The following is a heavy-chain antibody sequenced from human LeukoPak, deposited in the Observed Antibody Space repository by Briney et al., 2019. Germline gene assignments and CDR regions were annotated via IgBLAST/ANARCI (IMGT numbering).Heavy chain of an antibody. CDR2: IKQDGSEK. V-gene: IGHV3-7*04. Sequence: GGSLRLSCAASGFTFSSYWMDWVRQAPGKGLEWVANIKQDGSEKYYVDSVKGRFTISRDNAKNSLYLQMNSLRVEDTAVYYCARDKHGAYFDSWGQGTLVTVSS. D-gene: IGHD4-17*01. CDR3: ARDKHGAYFDS. J-gene: IGHJ4*02. CDR1: GFTFSSYW.